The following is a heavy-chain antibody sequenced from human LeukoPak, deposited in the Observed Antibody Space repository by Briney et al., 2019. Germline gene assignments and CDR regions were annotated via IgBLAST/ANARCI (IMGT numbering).Heavy chain of an antibody. J-gene: IGHJ4*02. CDR2: ISYDGSNK. Sequence: GRSLRLSCAASGFTFSSYGMHWVRQAPGKGLEWVAVISYDGSNKYYADSVKGRFTISRDNSKNTLYLQMNSLRAEDTAVYYCAKDLYGDRVFDYWGQGTLVTVSS. CDR1: GFTFSSYG. CDR3: AKDLYGDRVFDY. D-gene: IGHD4-17*01. V-gene: IGHV3-30*18.